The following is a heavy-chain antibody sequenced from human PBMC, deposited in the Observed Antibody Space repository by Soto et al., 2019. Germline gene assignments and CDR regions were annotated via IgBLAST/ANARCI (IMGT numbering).Heavy chain of an antibody. V-gene: IGHV1-3*01. D-gene: IGHD1-26*01. CDR1: GYTFTSYA. Sequence: GPSVKVSCKASGYTFTSYAMHWGRQAPGQRLEWMGWINAGNGNTKYSQKFQGRVTITRDTSASTAYKELSSQRSEDTVWYYCWRKKVGAMDWFDPWGQGTLVNVSS. CDR3: WRKKVGAMDWFDP. J-gene: IGHJ5*02. CDR2: INAGNGNT.